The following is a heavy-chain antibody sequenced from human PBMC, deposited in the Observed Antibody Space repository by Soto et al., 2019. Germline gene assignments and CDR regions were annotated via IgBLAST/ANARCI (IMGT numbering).Heavy chain of an antibody. Sequence: QVQLVQSGAEVKKPGSSVKVFCKASGGTFSNYTISWVRQAPGQGLEWMGGIIPVFGTTDYEQKFQVRVTITADGSTSTAYMKLSSLRSADTAVYYCARSSPYIVVRKPTGNQDYYGMDVWGQGTTLTGSS. J-gene: IGHJ6*02. D-gene: IGHD2-2*01. CDR3: ARSSPYIVVRKPTGNQDYYGMDV. V-gene: IGHV1-69*01. CDR2: IIPVFGTT. CDR1: GGTFSNYT.